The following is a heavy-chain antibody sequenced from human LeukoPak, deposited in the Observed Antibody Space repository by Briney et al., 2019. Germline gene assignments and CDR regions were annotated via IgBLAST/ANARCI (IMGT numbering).Heavy chain of an antibody. V-gene: IGHV4-59*01. J-gene: IGHJ4*02. CDR1: GRSISRYY. Sequence: AETLSLTCTVSGRSISRYYWSWIRQPPGKGLEWMGYIDDSGGNNYNPSLKSRVTISVDTSKNQFSLKLSSVPAADTAVYYCGGGDSYGYVDYWGQGTLVTVPS. CDR3: GGGDSYGYVDY. CDR2: IDDSGGN. D-gene: IGHD5-18*01.